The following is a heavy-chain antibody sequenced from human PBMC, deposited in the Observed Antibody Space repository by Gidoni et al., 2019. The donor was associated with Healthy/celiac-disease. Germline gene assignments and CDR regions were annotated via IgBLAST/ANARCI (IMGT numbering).Heavy chain of an antibody. Sequence: LRLSCAASGFTVSSNYMSWVRQAPGKGLEWVSVIYSGGSTYYADSVKGRFTISRDKSKNTLYLQMNSLRAEDTAVYYCAREPPYYYDSSGYSPFDYWGQGTLVTVSS. V-gene: IGHV3-66*01. J-gene: IGHJ4*02. CDR1: GFTVSSNY. CDR2: IYSGGST. CDR3: AREPPYYYDSSGYSPFDY. D-gene: IGHD3-22*01.